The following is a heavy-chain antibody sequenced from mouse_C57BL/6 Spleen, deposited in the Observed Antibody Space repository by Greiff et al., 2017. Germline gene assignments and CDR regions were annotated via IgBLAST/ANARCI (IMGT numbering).Heavy chain of an antibody. CDR2: IWSDGST. J-gene: IGHJ1*03. V-gene: IGHV2-6-1*01. D-gene: IGHD1-3*01. CDR3: ARHYYSGGDWCFDF. CDR1: GFSLTSYG. Sequence: QVQLKESGPGLVAPSQSLSITCTVSGFSLTSYGVHWVRQPPGKGLEWLVVIWSDGSTTYNSALKSRLSISKDNSKSQVFLKMNSLQTDDTAMYYCARHYYSGGDWCFDFWGTGTTLTVSS.